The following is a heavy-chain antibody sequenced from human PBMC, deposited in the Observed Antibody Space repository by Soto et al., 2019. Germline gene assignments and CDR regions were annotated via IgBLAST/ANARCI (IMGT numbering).Heavy chain of an antibody. J-gene: IGHJ6*03. V-gene: IGHV4-59*11. CDR1: GVSINTQY. CDR2: LYNNGNA. Sequence: PSETLSLTCTVSGVSINTQYWSWVRQPPGKGLEWIGYLYNNGNAKHSPSLNSRVTMSLDTSKNQVSLKLTSVTAEDTGVYYCARVQGSDFWSASQSYYYMAVWGKGATVTVSS. CDR3: ARVQGSDFWSASQSYYYMAV. D-gene: IGHD3-3*01.